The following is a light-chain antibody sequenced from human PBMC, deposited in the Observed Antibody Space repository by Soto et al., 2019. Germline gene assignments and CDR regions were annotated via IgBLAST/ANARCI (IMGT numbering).Light chain of an antibody. CDR3: QQYNDWPPT. V-gene: IGKV3-15*01. CDR1: QSVRSN. Sequence: EIVMTQSPATLSASPGERATLSCRASQSVRSNLAWYQQKPGQAPRLLIYGASTRATGIPARFSGSGSGTEFTLSIGSLQSEDFAVYYCQQYNDWPPTFGQGTKEEIK. J-gene: IGKJ1*01. CDR2: GAS.